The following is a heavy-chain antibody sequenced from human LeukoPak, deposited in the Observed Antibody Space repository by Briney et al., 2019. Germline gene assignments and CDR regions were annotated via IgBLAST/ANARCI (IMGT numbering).Heavy chain of an antibody. CDR1: GYTLTELS. CDR3: ALIAAAGRGDFDY. Sequence: ASVKVSCKVSGYTLTELSMHWVRQAPGKGLEWMGGFDPEDGETIYAQKFQGRVTITADKSTSTAYMELSSLRSEDTAVYYCALIAAAGRGDFDYWGQGTLVTVSS. CDR2: FDPEDGET. J-gene: IGHJ4*02. D-gene: IGHD6-13*01. V-gene: IGHV1-24*01.